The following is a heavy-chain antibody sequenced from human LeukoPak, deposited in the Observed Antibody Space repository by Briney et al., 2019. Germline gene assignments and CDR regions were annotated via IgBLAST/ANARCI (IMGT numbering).Heavy chain of an antibody. CDR1: GGSISSNSYY. J-gene: IGHJ3*02. Sequence: SETLSLTCAVSGGSISSNSYYWGWIRQPPGKGLEWIGSIYYSGSTYYNPSLKSRVTISVDTSKNQFSLKLSSVTAADTAVYYCAIYDFWSADAFDIWGQGTMVTVSS. CDR3: AIYDFWSADAFDI. CDR2: IYYSGST. V-gene: IGHV4-39*07. D-gene: IGHD3-3*01.